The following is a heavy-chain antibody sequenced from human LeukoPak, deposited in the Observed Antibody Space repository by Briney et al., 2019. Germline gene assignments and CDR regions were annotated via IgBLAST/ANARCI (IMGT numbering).Heavy chain of an antibody. CDR1: GYSFSSYW. V-gene: IGHV5-51*01. CDR3: ARRDGYDSTCFDY. Sequence: EAPLQISCKGSGYSFSSYWIGWVRQLPGKGLEWMGIRYPGDSDTRLSPYFQSQVTISADKSISTAQLQWSILKASDTAMYYCARRDGYDSTCFDYWGQGTLVTVSS. D-gene: IGHD5-24*01. CDR2: RYPGDSDT. J-gene: IGHJ4*02.